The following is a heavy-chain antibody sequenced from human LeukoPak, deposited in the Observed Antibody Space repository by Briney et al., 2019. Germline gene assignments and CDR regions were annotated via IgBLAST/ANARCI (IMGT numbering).Heavy chain of an antibody. J-gene: IGHJ4*01. CDR3: ARGGGIGSYYFDY. Sequence: SVKVSCKASGGTFSSYAISWVRQAPGQGLEWMGGIIPIFGTANYAQKFQGRVTITTDESTSTAYMELSSLRSEDTAVYYCARGGGIGSYYFDYGGQEPWSPSPQ. CDR2: IIPIFGTA. V-gene: IGHV1-69*05. D-gene: IGHD1-26*01. CDR1: GGTFSSYA.